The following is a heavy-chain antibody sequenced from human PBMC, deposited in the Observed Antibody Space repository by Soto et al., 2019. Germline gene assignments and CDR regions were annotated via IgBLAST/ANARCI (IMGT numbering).Heavy chain of an antibody. Sequence: ASVKVSCKASGYTFNTYGITWVRQAPGQGLEWMGWINAYNGNTNYAQKVQGRVSMSTDTSTSTAYLELRSLRSDDTAVYYCARGPESRSTAYFDYWGQGTLVTVSS. CDR2: INAYNGNT. J-gene: IGHJ4*02. V-gene: IGHV1-18*01. D-gene: IGHD1-26*01. CDR1: GYTFNTYG. CDR3: ARGPESRSTAYFDY.